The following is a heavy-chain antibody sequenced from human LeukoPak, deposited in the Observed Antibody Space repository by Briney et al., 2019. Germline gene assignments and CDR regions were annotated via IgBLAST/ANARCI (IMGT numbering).Heavy chain of an antibody. Sequence: GASVKVSCKASGYSFTEHYIYWVRQAPGQGLEWVGRINCNSGDANSAQKFQGRVTMTRDTSVSTAYMDLSSVTSDDTAVYFCARSAGHCSKGICFTDYYMDVWGRGTTLIVSS. J-gene: IGHJ6*03. CDR3: ARSAGHCSKGICFTDYYMDV. CDR1: GYSFTEHY. CDR2: INCNSGDA. V-gene: IGHV1-2*02. D-gene: IGHD2-8*01.